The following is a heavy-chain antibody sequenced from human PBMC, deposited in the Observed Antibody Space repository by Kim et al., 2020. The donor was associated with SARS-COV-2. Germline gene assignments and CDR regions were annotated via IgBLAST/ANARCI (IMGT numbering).Heavy chain of an antibody. J-gene: IGHJ4*02. D-gene: IGHD1-26*01. CDR1: DGIIYNTRYH. CDR3: ASDGNRNSWFYD. CDR2: ISYGGGT. V-gene: IGHV4-39*02. Sequence: SETLSLTCTVPDGIIYNTRYHWGWVRQSPGKGLEWIGIISYGGGTHYNPSLRGRVTLSVEMSKNHFSLKLTSVTAADSAVYFCASDGNRNSWFYDWGQGILVTVSS.